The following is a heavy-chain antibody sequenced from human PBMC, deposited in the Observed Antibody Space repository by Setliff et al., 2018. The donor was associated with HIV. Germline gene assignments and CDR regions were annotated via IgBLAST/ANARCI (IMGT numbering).Heavy chain of an antibody. D-gene: IGHD6-19*01. V-gene: IGHV4-34*01. CDR3: ARGVRDNSGWSSYYFDY. Sequence: SETLSLTCAVYGGSLSGYYWSWIRQAPGKGLEWIGEVTHSGRTNYNPSLESRVTTSVDTSKKQFSLRLTSVTAADTAVYYCARGVRDNSGWSSYYFDYWGQGTLVTVSS. CDR2: VTHSGRT. CDR1: GGSLSGYY. J-gene: IGHJ4*02.